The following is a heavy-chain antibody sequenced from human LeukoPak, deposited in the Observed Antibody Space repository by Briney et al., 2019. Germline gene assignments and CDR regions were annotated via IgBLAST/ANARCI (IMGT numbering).Heavy chain of an antibody. Sequence: PEGSLRLSCAASGFTFSSYGMHWVRQAPGKGLEWVAFIRYDGSNKYYADSVRGRFTISRDNSKNTLYLHINSLRAEDTATYYCAPRVVVISAPFDYWGQGTLVTVSS. CDR2: IRYDGSNK. V-gene: IGHV3-30*02. D-gene: IGHD2-21*01. CDR1: GFTFSSYG. CDR3: APRVVVISAPFDY. J-gene: IGHJ4*02.